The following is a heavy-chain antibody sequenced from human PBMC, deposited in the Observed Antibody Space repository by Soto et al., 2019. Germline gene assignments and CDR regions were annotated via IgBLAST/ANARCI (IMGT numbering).Heavy chain of an antibody. CDR2: INHSGST. CDR3: ARGQDYYDSEYYFDY. Sequence: XETRSLACAVGGWSFIGYCWSWIRQPPGKGLEWIGEINHSGSTNYNPSLKSRVTISVDTSKNQFSLKLSSVTAADTAVYYCARGQDYYDSEYYFDYWGQGTLVTVSS. D-gene: IGHD3-22*01. V-gene: IGHV4-34*01. CDR1: GWSFIGYC. J-gene: IGHJ4*02.